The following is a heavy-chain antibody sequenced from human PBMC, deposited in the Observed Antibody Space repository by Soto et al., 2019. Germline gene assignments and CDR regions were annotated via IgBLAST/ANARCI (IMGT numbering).Heavy chain of an antibody. CDR3: ARASARQGYYYGMDV. CDR1: GFTFSSYG. J-gene: IGHJ6*02. D-gene: IGHD6-6*01. Sequence: PGGSLRLSCAASGFTFSSYGMHWVRQAPGKGLEWVAVIWYDGSNKYYADSVKGRFTISRDNSKNTLYLQMNSLRAEDTAVYYCARASARQGYYYGMDVWGQGTTVTVSS. V-gene: IGHV3-33*01. CDR2: IWYDGSNK.